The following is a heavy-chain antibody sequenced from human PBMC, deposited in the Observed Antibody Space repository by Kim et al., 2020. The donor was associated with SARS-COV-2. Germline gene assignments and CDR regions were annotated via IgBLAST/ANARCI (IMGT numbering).Heavy chain of an antibody. V-gene: IGHV4-34*01. Sequence: SETLSLTCAVYGGSFSGYYWSWIRQPPGKGLEWIGEINHSGSTNYNPSLKSRVTISVDTSKNQFSLKLSSVTAADTAVYYCARKVSDFWSGYYRGMRWFDPWGQGTLVTVSS. D-gene: IGHD3-3*01. CDR2: INHSGST. J-gene: IGHJ5*02. CDR3: ARKVSDFWSGYYRGMRWFDP. CDR1: GGSFSGYY.